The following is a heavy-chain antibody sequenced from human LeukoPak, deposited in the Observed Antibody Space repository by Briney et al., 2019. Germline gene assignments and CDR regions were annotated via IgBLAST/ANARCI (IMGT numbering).Heavy chain of an antibody. CDR2: IYHSGST. V-gene: IGHV4-38-2*01. D-gene: IGHD5-24*01. CDR1: GYSISSGYY. J-gene: IGHJ4*02. Sequence: SETLSLTCAVSGYSISSGYYWGWIRQPPGKGLEWIGSIYHSGSTYYNPSPKSRVTISVDTSKNQFSLKLSSVTAADTAVYYCARCEDGYADYWGQGTLVTVSS. CDR3: ARCEDGYADY.